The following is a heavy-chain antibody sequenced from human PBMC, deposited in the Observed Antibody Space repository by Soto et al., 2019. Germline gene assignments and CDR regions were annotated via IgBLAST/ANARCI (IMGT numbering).Heavy chain of an antibody. CDR2: IKQDGTEK. J-gene: IGHJ6*02. D-gene: IGHD3-3*02. CDR1: GFTFSTYW. Sequence: EVQLVESGGGLVQPGGSLRLSCAASGFTFSTYWMSWVRRTPGKGLEWVANIKQDGTEKYYVDSVRGRLTVSRDNAKSSLYLQMNSLRVEDTAVYYCTTSPHRDSERFFVWGQGTAVTVS. V-gene: IGHV3-7*01. CDR3: TTSPHRDSERFFV.